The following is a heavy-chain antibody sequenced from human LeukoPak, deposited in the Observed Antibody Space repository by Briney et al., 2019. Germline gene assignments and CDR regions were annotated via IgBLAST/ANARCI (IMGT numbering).Heavy chain of an antibody. J-gene: IGHJ6*02. CDR3: AQSGGMDV. CDR2: ISGDGSST. V-gene: IGHV3-74*01. Sequence: GGSLRLSCAVSGFTFSRFWMHWVRQVPGKGLVWVSRISGDGSSTLYADSVKGRFTISRDNSKNTPYLQMNSLRAEDTAVYYCAQSGGMDVWGQGTTVTVSS. CDR1: GFTFSRFW.